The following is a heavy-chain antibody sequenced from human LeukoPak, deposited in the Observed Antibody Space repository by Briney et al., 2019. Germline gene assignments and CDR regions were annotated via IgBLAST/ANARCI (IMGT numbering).Heavy chain of an antibody. D-gene: IGHD2-2*01. CDR2: INSDGSST. V-gene: IGHV3-74*01. Sequence: GGSLRLSCAASGFTFSSYSMNWVRQAPGKGLVWVSRINSDGSSTSYADSVKGRFTISRDNAKNTLYPQMNSLRAEDTAVYYCARFYCSSTSCLEDYWGQGTLVTVSS. CDR3: ARFYCSSTSCLEDY. CDR1: GFTFSSYS. J-gene: IGHJ4*02.